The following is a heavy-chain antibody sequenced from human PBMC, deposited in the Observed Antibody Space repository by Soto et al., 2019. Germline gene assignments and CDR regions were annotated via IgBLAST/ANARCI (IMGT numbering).Heavy chain of an antibody. V-gene: IGHV4-39*01. Sequence: SETLSLTCIVSSGSMSSSLNHWGWIRQPPGKGLEWIGNINYSGSTYYNPSLKSRVTISVDTSKNQFSLKLSSVTAADTAVYYCARHFPPLHSGVDTAMVFAYWGQGTLVTVSS. CDR3: ARHFPPLHSGVDTAMVFAY. J-gene: IGHJ4*02. D-gene: IGHD5-18*01. CDR1: SGSMSSSLNH. CDR2: INYSGST.